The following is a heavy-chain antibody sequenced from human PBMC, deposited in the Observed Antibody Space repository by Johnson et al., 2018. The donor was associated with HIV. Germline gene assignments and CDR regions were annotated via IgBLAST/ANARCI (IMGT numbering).Heavy chain of an antibody. CDR2: IGGSGGST. D-gene: IGHD6-19*01. V-gene: IGHV3-23*04. Sequence: VQLVESGGGLVQPGGSLRLSCAASGFTFSNSAMSWVRQAPGKGLEWVSGIGGSGGSTHYADSVKGRFTISRDNSKNTLYLQMNSLNSEDTAGYFCARRAYTSGWYAAFDLWGQGTMVTVSS. CDR3: ARRAYTSGWYAAFDL. CDR1: GFTFSNSA. J-gene: IGHJ3*01.